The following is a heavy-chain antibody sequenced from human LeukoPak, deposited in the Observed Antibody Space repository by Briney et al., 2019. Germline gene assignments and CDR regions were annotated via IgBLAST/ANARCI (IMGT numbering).Heavy chain of an antibody. CDR2: IYGSGSN. D-gene: IGHD3-10*01. V-gene: IGHV4-4*07. Sequence: SETLSLTCTISGASINGYFWSWLRQSAGEGLEWIGRIYGSGSNNYNPSLESRVTVSSDPSKNQFSLTLRSVPAADTAMYYCSRDMVQETLMYLFDHWGPGILVTVSS. CDR3: SRDMVQETLMYLFDH. J-gene: IGHJ5*02. CDR1: GASINGYF.